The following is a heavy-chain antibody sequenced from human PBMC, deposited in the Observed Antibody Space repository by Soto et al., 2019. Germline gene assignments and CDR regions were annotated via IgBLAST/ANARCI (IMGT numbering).Heavy chain of an antibody. CDR3: ARRRAYNWNYESWYFDY. CDR1: GGSISSYY. J-gene: IGHJ4*02. D-gene: IGHD1-7*01. V-gene: IGHV4-59*12. Sequence: PSETLSLTYTVSGGSISSYYWSWIRQPPGKGLEWIGYIYYSGSTNYNPSHKSRVTISVDTSKNQFSLKLSSVTAADTAVYYCARRRAYNWNYESWYFDYWGQGTLVTVSS. CDR2: IYYSGST.